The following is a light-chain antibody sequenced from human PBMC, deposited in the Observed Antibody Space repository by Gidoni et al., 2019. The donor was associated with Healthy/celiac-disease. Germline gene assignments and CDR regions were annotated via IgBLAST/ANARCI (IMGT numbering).Light chain of an antibody. J-gene: IGKJ2*04. CDR3: QQYGSSPCS. CDR2: GAS. Sequence: SVSSSYLAWYQQKPGQAPRLLICGASSRATGIPDRFSGSGSGTDFTLTISRLEPEDFAVYYCQQYGSSPCSFGQGTKLEIK. CDR1: SVSSSY. V-gene: IGKV3-20*01.